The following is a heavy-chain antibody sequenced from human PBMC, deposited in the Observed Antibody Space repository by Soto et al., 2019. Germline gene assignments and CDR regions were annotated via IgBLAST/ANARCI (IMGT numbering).Heavy chain of an antibody. J-gene: IGHJ6*02. Sequence: QVQLVQSGAEVKKPGASVKVSCKTSGYTFTSFHMHWVRQAPGQGLEWLVVINPTTNRATYSQNFQGRVTMTRETFTSTVYMELTSLRSEDTAVYYCAREALHYYNGMDVWGQGTPVTVSS. CDR1: GYTFTSFH. V-gene: IGHV1-46*01. CDR2: INPTTNRA. CDR3: AREALHYYNGMDV.